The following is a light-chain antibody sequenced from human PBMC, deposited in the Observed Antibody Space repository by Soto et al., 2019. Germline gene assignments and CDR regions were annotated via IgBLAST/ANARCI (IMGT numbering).Light chain of an antibody. J-gene: IGKJ1*01. Sequence: EKVMTQSPATLSVSPGERATLSFTASQSVSSYLAWYQQKPCQAPRLLIYDASTSAAGVPARFSGSGFGTEFTLTNSSLQSEYLAVYYCQQYDYWTETFGQGTKVEIK. CDR3: QQYDYWTET. V-gene: IGKV3-15*01. CDR2: DAS. CDR1: QSVSSY.